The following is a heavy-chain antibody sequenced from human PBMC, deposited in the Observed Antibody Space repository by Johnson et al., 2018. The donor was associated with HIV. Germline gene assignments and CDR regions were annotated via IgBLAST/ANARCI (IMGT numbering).Heavy chain of an antibody. CDR2: ISYDGSNR. CDR3: ASDSSSWYGSAFDI. CDR1: GFTFSSYA. Sequence: QVQLLESGGGVVQPGRSLRLSCAASGFTFSSYAMHWVRQAPGKGLEWVAVISYDGSNRFYADSVKGRFTISRDNSKNTLYLQMNSLRAEDTAVYYCASDSSSWYGSAFDIWGQGTMVTVSS. D-gene: IGHD6-13*01. J-gene: IGHJ3*02. V-gene: IGHV3-30-3*01.